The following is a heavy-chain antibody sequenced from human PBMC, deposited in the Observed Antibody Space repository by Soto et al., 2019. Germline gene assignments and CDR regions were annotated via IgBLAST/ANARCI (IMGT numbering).Heavy chain of an antibody. D-gene: IGHD1-1*01. J-gene: IGHJ4*02. Sequence: GGSLRLSCAASGFTFSSYGMHWVRQAPGKGLEWVAVISYDGSNKYYADSVKGRFTISRDNSKNTLYLQMNSLRAEDTAVYYCAKDLRSRRNWNGPFDYWCQGTLVTVSS. CDR3: AKDLRSRRNWNGPFDY. V-gene: IGHV3-30*18. CDR1: GFTFSSYG. CDR2: ISYDGSNK.